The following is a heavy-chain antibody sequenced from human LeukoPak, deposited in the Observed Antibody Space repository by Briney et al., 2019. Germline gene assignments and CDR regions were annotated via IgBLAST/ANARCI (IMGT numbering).Heavy chain of an antibody. Sequence: CSAFAGTFSSCAIRCGRQAPGQEVEWMSGLISTCGTANYAQKFQGRVTITTDESTSTAYMELSSLRSEDTAVYYCARVPRAVRGVITNYFDYWGQGTLVTVSS. J-gene: IGHJ4*02. D-gene: IGHD3-10*02. CDR1: AGTFSSCA. V-gene: IGHV1-69*05. CDR3: ARVPRAVRGVITNYFDY. CDR2: LISTCGTA.